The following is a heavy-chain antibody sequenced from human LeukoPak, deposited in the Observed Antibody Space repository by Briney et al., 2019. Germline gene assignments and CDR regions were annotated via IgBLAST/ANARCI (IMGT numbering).Heavy chain of an antibody. CDR3: AKAVVVVAAYNWFDP. D-gene: IGHD2-15*01. V-gene: IGHV3-30*18. Sequence: PGRSLRLSCAASGFTVSSYGMHWVRQAPGKGLEWVAVISYDGSNKYYADSVKGRFTISRDNSKNTLYLQMNSLRAEDTAVYYCAKAVVVVAAYNWFDPWGQGTLVTVSS. CDR2: ISYDGSNK. CDR1: GFTVSSYG. J-gene: IGHJ5*02.